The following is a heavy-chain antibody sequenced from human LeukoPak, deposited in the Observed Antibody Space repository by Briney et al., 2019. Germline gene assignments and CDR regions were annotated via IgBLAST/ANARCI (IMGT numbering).Heavy chain of an antibody. CDR3: ARRPDCSGGSCYWRYYYYMDV. V-gene: IGHV4-59*12. Sequence: PSETLSLTCTVSGGSISSYYWSWIRQPPGKGLEWVGYISYSGSINYNPSLTSRVTISVDRSRNQFSLKLSSVTAADTAVYYCARRPDCSGGSCYWRYYYYMDVWGKGTTVTISS. J-gene: IGHJ6*03. CDR1: GGSISSYY. D-gene: IGHD2-15*01. CDR2: ISYSGSI.